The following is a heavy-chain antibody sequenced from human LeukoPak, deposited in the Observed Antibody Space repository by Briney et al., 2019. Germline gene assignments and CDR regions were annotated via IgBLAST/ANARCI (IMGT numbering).Heavy chain of an antibody. Sequence: KTGGSLRLSCTASGFTFNTYSVSWVRQAPGKGLEWVSSISSSTTYIYYADSVKGRFTISRDNAKNSLYLQMNSLRAEDTAVYYCARDFPRDNDAFDIWGQGTMVIVSS. V-gene: IGHV3-21*01. J-gene: IGHJ3*02. CDR2: ISSSTTYI. CDR3: ARDFPRDNDAFDI. CDR1: GFTFNTYS.